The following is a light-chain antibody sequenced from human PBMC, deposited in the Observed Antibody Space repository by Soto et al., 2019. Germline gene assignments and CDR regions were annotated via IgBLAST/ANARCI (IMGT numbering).Light chain of an antibody. CDR2: SNN. CDR3: AAWDDSLNGV. V-gene: IGLV1-44*01. CDR1: SSNIGSNN. J-gene: IGLJ1*01. Sequence: QSVLTQPPSASGTPGQRVTISCSGSSSNIGSNNVNWYQQLPGTAPKLLIYSNNQRPSGVPDRFSGSKSGTSASLAISGLHSEDEADYYCAAWDDSLNGVFGTGTKLTVL.